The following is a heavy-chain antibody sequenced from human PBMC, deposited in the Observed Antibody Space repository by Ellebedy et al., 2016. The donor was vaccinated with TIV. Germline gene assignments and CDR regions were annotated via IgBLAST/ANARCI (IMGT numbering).Heavy chain of an antibody. D-gene: IGHD5-18*01. Sequence: GESLKISCKGSGYSFTSYWISWVRQMPGKGLEWMGRIDPSDSYTNYSPSFQGHVTISADKSISTAYLQWSSLKASDTAMYYCARHKRRRGYSYGFDYWGQGTLVTVSS. CDR1: GYSFTSYW. V-gene: IGHV5-10-1*01. CDR2: IDPSDSYT. CDR3: ARHKRRRGYSYGFDY. J-gene: IGHJ4*02.